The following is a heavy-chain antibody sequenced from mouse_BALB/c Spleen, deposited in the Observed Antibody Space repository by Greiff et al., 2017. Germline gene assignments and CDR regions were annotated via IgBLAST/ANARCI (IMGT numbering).Heavy chain of an antibody. CDR1: GFDFSRYW. D-gene: IGHD2-2*01. J-gene: IGHJ4*01. CDR3: ARLYVYDDRRHYYAMDY. V-gene: IGHV4-1*02. Sequence: EVKLVESGGGLVQPGGSLKLSCAASGFDFSRYWMSWVRQAPGKGLEWIGEINPDSSTINYTPSLKDKFIISRDNAKNTLYLQMSKVRSEDTALYYCARLYVYDDRRHYYAMDYWGQGTSVTVSS. CDR2: INPDSSTI.